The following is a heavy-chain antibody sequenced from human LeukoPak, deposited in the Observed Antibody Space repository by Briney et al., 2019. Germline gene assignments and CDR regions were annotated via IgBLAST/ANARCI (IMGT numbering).Heavy chain of an antibody. CDR3: VRDLVFVWTPGDDFDF. J-gene: IGHJ4*02. Sequence: GGSLRLSCAASGFAFSAYWMHWVRQAPGKGLECVSRINEDATTISYADSVKGRFLISRDNSKKSLYLRMNNLRAEDTAVYYCVRDLVFVWTPGDDFDFWGQGTLVTVSS. V-gene: IGHV3-74*01. CDR2: INEDATTI. D-gene: IGHD3-16*01. CDR1: GFAFSAYW.